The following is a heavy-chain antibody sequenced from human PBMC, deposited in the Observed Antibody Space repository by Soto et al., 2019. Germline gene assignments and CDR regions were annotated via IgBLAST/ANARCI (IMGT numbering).Heavy chain of an antibody. CDR1: GGSISSGGYY. V-gene: IGHV4-31*03. CDR2: IYYSGST. Sequence: QVQLQESGPGLVKPSQTLSLTCTVSGGSISSGGYYWSWIRQHPGKGLEWIGYIYYSGSTYYNPSLKSRVNISGNTAKNPFPLKLSSVTAADTAVYYCARGGGEDIVVVPAVYFDYWGQGTLVTVSS. D-gene: IGHD2-2*01. CDR3: ARGGGEDIVVVPAVYFDY. J-gene: IGHJ4*02.